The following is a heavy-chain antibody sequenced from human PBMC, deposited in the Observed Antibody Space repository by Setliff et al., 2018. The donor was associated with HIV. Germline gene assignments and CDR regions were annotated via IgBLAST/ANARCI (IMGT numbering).Heavy chain of an antibody. CDR3: ATASGYDLFMGAFDI. V-gene: IGHV4-34*01. J-gene: IGHJ3*02. CDR1: GGSFSGYY. D-gene: IGHD5-12*01. Sequence: SETLSLTCAVYGGSFSGYYWSWIRQPPGKGLEWIGEINHSGSTNYNPSLRSRVTISIDTSKNQFSLNLRSVTAADTAVYYCATASGYDLFMGAFDIWGQGTMVTVSS. CDR2: INHSGST.